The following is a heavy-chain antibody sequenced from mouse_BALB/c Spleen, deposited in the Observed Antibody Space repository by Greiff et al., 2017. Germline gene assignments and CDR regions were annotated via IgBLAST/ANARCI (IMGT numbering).Heavy chain of an antibody. Sequence: EVKVVESGGGLVKPGGSLKLSCAASGFAFSCYDMSWVRQTPEKRLEWVAYISSGGGSTYYPDTVKGRFTISRDNAKNTLYLQMSSLKSEDTAMYYCARREAYYRYGYAMDYWGQGTSVTVSS. V-gene: IGHV5-12-1*01. J-gene: IGHJ4*01. D-gene: IGHD2-14*01. CDR2: ISSGGGST. CDR1: GFAFSCYD. CDR3: ARREAYYRYGYAMDY.